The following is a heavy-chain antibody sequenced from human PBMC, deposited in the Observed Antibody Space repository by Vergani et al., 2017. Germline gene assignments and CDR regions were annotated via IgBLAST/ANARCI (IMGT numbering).Heavy chain of an antibody. Sequence: EVQLVESGGGLVKPGGSLRLSCAASGFTFSDHYMDWVRQAPGKGLEWVGRTRNKANSYTTEYAASVKGRFTISRDDSKNTLYLQMNSLKTEDTAVYYCTTYRSSWYFDLWGRGTLVTVSS. CDR1: GFTFSDHY. CDR3: TTYRSSWYFDL. D-gene: IGHD1-14*01. V-gene: IGHV3-72*01. J-gene: IGHJ2*01. CDR2: TRNKANSYTT.